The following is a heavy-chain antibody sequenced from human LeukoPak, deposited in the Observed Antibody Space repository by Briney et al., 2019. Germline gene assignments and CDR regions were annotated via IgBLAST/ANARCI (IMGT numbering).Heavy chain of an antibody. Sequence: RGGSLRPSCAASGFTFSNYAMSWVRQGPGKGLEWVSAISGSGGSTYYADSVKGRFTLSRDNSKNTLYLQMNSLRAEDTAVYYCAKFEEMDTINPFDYWGQGTLVTVSS. CDR3: AKFEEMDTINPFDY. CDR1: GFTFSNYA. D-gene: IGHD5-24*01. J-gene: IGHJ4*02. CDR2: ISGSGGST. V-gene: IGHV3-23*01.